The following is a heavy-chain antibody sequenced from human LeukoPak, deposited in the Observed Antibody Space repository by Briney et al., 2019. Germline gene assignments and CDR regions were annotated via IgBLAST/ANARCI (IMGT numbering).Heavy chain of an antibody. D-gene: IGHD6-6*01. V-gene: IGHV4-39*07. CDR3: ARPPYSSSSDRGLVMAYFDY. Sequence: PSETLSLTCTVSGGSISSSSYYWGWIRQPPGKGLEWIGSIYYSGSTYYNPSLKSRVTISVDTSKNQFSLKLSSVTAADTAVYYCARPPYSSSSDRGLVMAYFDYWGRGTLVTVSS. CDR2: IYYSGST. CDR1: GGSISSSSYY. J-gene: IGHJ4*02.